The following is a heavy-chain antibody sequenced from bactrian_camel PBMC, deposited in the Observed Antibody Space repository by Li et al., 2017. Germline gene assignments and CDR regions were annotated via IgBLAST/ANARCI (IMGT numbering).Heavy chain of an antibody. CDR2: AMIDPGDGVT. V-gene: IGHV3S26*01. D-gene: IGHD1*01. Sequence: HVQLVESGGGSVEAGGSLRLSCLASGYTNKPYRRLCMGWFRQPPGKEREGVAIAMIDPGDGVTIYADSVKGRFTISKDNAESPLYLQMTNLKPEDTAMYYCAADRLSLVPRMRSDADPRDTGYWGQGTQVTVS. CDR3: AADRLSLVPRMRSDADPRDTGY. J-gene: IGHJ6*01. CDR1: GYTNKPYRRLC.